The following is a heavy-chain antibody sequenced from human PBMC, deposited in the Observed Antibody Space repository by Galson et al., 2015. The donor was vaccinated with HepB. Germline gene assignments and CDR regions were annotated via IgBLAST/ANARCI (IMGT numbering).Heavy chain of an antibody. CDR2: ISDSSSTI. V-gene: IGHV3-48*02. CDR1: GFTFSSYS. D-gene: IGHD1-26*01. J-gene: IGHJ6*03. Sequence: SLRLSCAASGFTFSSYSMSWVRQAPGKGLEWVSYISDSSSTIYYADSVKGRFTISRDNAKNSLYLQMNSLRDEDTAIYYCARSVGVYHYFYYMDVWGKGTTVTVSS. CDR3: ARSVGVYHYFYYMDV.